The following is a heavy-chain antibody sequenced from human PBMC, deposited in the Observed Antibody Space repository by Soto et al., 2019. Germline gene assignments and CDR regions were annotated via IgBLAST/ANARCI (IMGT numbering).Heavy chain of an antibody. CDR2: ISAYNGNT. D-gene: IGHD3-10*01. Sequence: QVQLVQSGAEVKKPGASVKVSCKASGYTFTSYGISWVRQAPGQGLEWMGWISAYNGNTNYAQKLQGRVTMTTDTSTCKAYMELRSLRSDDTAVYYCARDYVELLWFGELGGGMDVWGQGTTVTVSS. CDR1: GYTFTSYG. CDR3: ARDYVELLWFGELGGGMDV. J-gene: IGHJ6*02. V-gene: IGHV1-18*01.